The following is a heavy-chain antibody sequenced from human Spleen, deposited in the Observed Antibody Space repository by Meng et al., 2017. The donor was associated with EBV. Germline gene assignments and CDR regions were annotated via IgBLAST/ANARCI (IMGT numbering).Heavy chain of an antibody. CDR3: ATWWGKGYY. D-gene: IGHD2-8*02. Sequence: VESQQWGAGLLKPSETLSLTCDVYGGPFDGYSWTWIRQPPGKGLEWIGEINHSGNTNYNPSLKSRVTISVDTSKRQFSLKLTSMTAADTAVYYCATWWGKGYYWGQETLVTVSS. CDR1: GGPFDGYS. J-gene: IGHJ4*02. CDR2: INHSGNT. V-gene: IGHV4-34*01.